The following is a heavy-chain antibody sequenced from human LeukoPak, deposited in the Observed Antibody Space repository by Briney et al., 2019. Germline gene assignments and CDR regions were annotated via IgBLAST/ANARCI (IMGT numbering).Heavy chain of an antibody. D-gene: IGHD2-2*02. J-gene: IGHJ5*02. V-gene: IGHV3-30*18. CDR3: AKAPPCSSSTSCYIRANWFDP. Sequence: GGSLRLSCAASGFTFSSYGMHWVRQAPGKGLEWVAVISYDGSNEYYADSVKGRFTISRDNSKNTLYLQMNSLRAEDTAVYYCAKAPPCSSSTSCYIRANWFDPWGQGTLVTVSS. CDR1: GFTFSSYG. CDR2: ISYDGSNE.